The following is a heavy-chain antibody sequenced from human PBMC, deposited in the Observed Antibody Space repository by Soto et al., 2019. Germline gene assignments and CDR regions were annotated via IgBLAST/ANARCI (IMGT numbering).Heavy chain of an antibody. D-gene: IGHD3-10*01. Sequence: PGGSLRLSCAASGFTFSNAWMNWVRQAPGKGLEWVGRIKSKTDGGTTDYAAPVKGRFTISRDDSKNTLYLQMNSLKTEDTALYYCARAGVSPNGNSYYYMDVWGKGTTVTVSS. CDR2: IKSKTDGGTT. CDR3: ARAGVSPNGNSYYYMDV. J-gene: IGHJ6*03. V-gene: IGHV3-15*07. CDR1: GFTFSNAW.